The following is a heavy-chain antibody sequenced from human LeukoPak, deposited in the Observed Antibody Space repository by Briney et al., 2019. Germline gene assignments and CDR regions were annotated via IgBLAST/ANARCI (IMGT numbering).Heavy chain of an antibody. Sequence: SQTLSLTCSVSGGSISSLYWSWIRQPPGKGLEWNGYIYYTGSTNYNPSLKSRVTMFVDKSKNQFSLRLSSVTAADTAVYYCARHRAYSSSSPFDYWGQGTLVTVSS. CDR2: IYYTGST. D-gene: IGHD6-6*01. CDR1: GGSISSLY. V-gene: IGHV4-59*08. J-gene: IGHJ4*02. CDR3: ARHRAYSSSSPFDY.